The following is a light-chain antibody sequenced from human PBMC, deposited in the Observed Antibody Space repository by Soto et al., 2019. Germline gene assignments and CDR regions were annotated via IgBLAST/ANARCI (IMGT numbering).Light chain of an antibody. V-gene: IGKV1-39*01. CDR2: GAS. Sequence: IQLTQSPTSLSASVGDRVTITCRASQGISSYLAWYQQKPGKAPKLLIYGASTLQSGVPSRFSGSGSGTDFTLIISSLQPEDFATYYCQQSYSPLWTFGQGTKVEI. J-gene: IGKJ1*01. CDR1: QGISSY. CDR3: QQSYSPLWT.